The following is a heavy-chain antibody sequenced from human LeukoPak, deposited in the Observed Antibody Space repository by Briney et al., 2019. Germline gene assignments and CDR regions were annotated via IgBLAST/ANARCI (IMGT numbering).Heavy chain of an antibody. V-gene: IGHV4-39*07. Sequence: SETLSLTCTVSGGSISSSSYYWGWIRQPPGKGLEWIGIIYYSGSTYYNPSLKSRVTISVDTSKNQFSLKLSSVTAADTAVYYCARASYSGYADYWGQGTLVTVSS. CDR2: IYYSGST. D-gene: IGHD5-12*01. CDR1: GGSISSSSYY. J-gene: IGHJ4*02. CDR3: ARASYSGYADY.